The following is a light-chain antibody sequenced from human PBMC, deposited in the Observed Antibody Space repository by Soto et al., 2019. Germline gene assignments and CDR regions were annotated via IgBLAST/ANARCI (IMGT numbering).Light chain of an antibody. CDR1: HGIRNS. CDR2: GGS. CDR3: QQYDDLP. J-gene: IGKJ4*01. Sequence: DIQMTHSPSSLSASVGDRVTITCQASHGIRNSLNWCQQQPGNAPNLLIYGGSNLETGVPSRFRGSGSGTDFTFTISSLQPEDIAAYYCQQYDDLPFGGGTKVEIK. V-gene: IGKV1-33*01.